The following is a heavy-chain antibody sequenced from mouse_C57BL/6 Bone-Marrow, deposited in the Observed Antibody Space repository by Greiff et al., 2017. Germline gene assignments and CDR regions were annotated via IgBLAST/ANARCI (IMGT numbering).Heavy chain of an antibody. D-gene: IGHD1-1*01. CDR3: ARHGNYVPYYAMDY. CDR1: GFTFGSYA. J-gene: IGHJ4*01. V-gene: IGHV5-6*01. CDR2: ISRGGSYT. Sequence: EVQLVESGGDLVKPGGSLKLSCAASGFTFGSYALSWFRRTPDKRLGWVATISRGGSYTSYPDSVKGRFTISRDNAKNTLYLQMSSLKSEDTAMYYCARHGNYVPYYAMDYWGQGTSVTVSS.